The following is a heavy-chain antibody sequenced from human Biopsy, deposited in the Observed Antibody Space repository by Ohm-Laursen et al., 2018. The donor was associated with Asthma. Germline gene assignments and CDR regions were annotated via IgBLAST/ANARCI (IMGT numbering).Heavy chain of an antibody. CDR1: GFVFSQCG. J-gene: IGHJ3*02. Sequence: SLRLSCSASGFVFSQCGMHWVRQGPGKGLEWVALVSSDGHNKYYEDSVKGRFTISRDNSKNRLYLQINSLTVEDSAVYFCARQSGEEYGDSIPFDTWGQGTKVAVSS. D-gene: IGHD3-22*01. CDR2: VSSDGHNK. V-gene: IGHV3-30*03. CDR3: ARQSGEEYGDSIPFDT.